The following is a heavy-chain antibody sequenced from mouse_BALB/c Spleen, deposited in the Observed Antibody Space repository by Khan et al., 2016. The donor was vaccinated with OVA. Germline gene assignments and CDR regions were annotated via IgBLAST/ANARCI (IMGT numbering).Heavy chain of an antibody. CDR1: GYTFSSYR. V-gene: IGHV1-9*01. CDR2: ILPGSGRN. D-gene: IGHD1-1*01. Sequence: QVQLKQSGAELMKPGASVKISCKATGYTFSSYRIEWVKQRPGHGLEWIGEILPGSGRNNYNEKFKGKATFTADTSSNTAYMQLSNLTSDDSAVYYCARGNYYGSSSWFGYWGQGTLVTVSA. J-gene: IGHJ3*01. CDR3: ARGNYYGSSSWFGY.